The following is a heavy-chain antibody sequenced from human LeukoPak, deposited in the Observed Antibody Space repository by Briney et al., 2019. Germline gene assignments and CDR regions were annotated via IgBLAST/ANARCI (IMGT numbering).Heavy chain of an antibody. D-gene: IGHD4-11*01. CDR3: TTDLHYSPTYYCYGMDV. CDR2: IKSKTDSGTT. Sequence: GGSLRLSCAASGFTFSNARMSWVRQAPGKGREWVGRIKSKTDSGTTDYAAPVKGRVTISRDDSKNTLYLQMNSLKTEDTAVYYCTTDLHYSPTYYCYGMDVWGQGTTVTVSS. J-gene: IGHJ6*02. V-gene: IGHV3-15*01. CDR1: GFTFSNAR.